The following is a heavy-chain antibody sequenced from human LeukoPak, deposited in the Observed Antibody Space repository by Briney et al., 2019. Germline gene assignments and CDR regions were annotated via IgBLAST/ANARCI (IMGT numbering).Heavy chain of an antibody. CDR2: INHSGRT. CDR1: GGSFSGYY. V-gene: IGHV4-34*01. CDR3: ARETAQKGAHYMDV. D-gene: IGHD3-16*01. Sequence: PSETLSLTCALYGGSFSGYYWSWLRQPPGKGVEWSGEINHSGRTNYNPSLKRPVTISVETSKNQFSPKITSVTAADTAVYYCARETAQKGAHYMDVWGKGATVTISS. J-gene: IGHJ6*03.